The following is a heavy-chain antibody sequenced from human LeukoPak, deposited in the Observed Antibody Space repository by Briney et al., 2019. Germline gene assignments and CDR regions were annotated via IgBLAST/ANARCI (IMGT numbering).Heavy chain of an antibody. CDR2: ISSSSSYI. J-gene: IGHJ4*02. V-gene: IGHV3-21*01. Sequence: GGSLRLSCAASGFTFSSYSMNWVRQAPGKGLEWVSSISSSSSYIYYADSVKGRFTISRDNAKNSLYLQMNSLRAEDTAVYYCASGYGDYASIDFWGQGTLVTVS. D-gene: IGHD4-17*01. CDR1: GFTFSSYS. CDR3: ASGYGDYASIDF.